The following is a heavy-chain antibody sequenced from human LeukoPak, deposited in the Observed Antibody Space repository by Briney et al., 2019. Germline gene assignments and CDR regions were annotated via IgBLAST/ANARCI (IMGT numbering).Heavy chain of an antibody. CDR1: GFTFSSYS. V-gene: IGHV3-48*02. J-gene: IGHJ5*02. CDR3: ARDRGTSGYLP. Sequence: GGSLRLSCAASGFTFSSYSMNWVREAPGEGVEGVSYISTSSNTIHYADPVKGRFTISRDNAKNTLYLQMSSLGDEDTAVYYCARDRGTSGYLPWGQGTLVTVSS. D-gene: IGHD3-22*01. CDR2: ISTSSNTI.